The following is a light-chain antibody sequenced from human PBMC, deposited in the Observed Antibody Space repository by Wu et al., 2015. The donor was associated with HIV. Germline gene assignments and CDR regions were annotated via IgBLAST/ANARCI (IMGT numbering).Light chain of an antibody. CDR1: QSVNRY. CDR2: DAS. Sequence: EIELTQSPATLSLSPGERATLSCRASQSVNRYLAWYQQKPGRAPRLLIYDASTRATDIPARFSGSGSGTEFTLTISSLQSEDFAVYYCQQYDDWPPTTFGQGTKV. V-gene: IGKV3-15*01. CDR3: QQYDDWPPTT. J-gene: IGKJ1*01.